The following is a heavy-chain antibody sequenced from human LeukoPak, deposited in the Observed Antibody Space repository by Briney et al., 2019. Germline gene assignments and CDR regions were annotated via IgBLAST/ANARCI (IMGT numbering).Heavy chain of an antibody. CDR2: ISGTDTST. D-gene: IGHD1-26*01. CDR1: GFTFTNYA. Sequence: PGGSLRLSCAASGFTFTNYAMSWVRQAPGKGLEWVSGISGTDTSTNYADSVKGRFIISRDNSKNTLDLQMNSLRAEDTAVYYCAKGGAGSYYQRFSFDYWGQGTQVTVSS. J-gene: IGHJ4*02. V-gene: IGHV3-23*01. CDR3: AKGGAGSYYQRFSFDY.